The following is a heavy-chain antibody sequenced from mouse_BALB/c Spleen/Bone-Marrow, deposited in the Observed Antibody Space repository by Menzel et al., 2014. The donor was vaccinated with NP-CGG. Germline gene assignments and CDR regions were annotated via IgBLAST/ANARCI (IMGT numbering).Heavy chain of an antibody. CDR2: STNGGGST. CDR1: GITFSSNT. V-gene: IGHV5-12-2*01. Sequence: EVMLVESGGGLVQPGGSLKLSCAASGITFSSNTMSWVRQTPERRLEWVAYSTNGGGSTYYPDTVKGRFTISRDNANNILYLQMSSLKSEDAAMYYCVRPRYPFYAMDAWGQGTSVTGSS. CDR3: VRPRYPFYAMDA. D-gene: IGHD2-14*01. J-gene: IGHJ4*01.